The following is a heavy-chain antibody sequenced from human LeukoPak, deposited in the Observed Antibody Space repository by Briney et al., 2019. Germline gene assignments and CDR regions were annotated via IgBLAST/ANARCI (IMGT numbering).Heavy chain of an antibody. Sequence: SETLSLTCAVYGGSFSGYYWSWIRQPPGKGLEWIGEINHSGSTNYNPSLKSRVTISVDTSKNQFPLKLSSVTAADTAVYYCARDRRTTIFGVVIRVNAFDIWGQGTMVTVSS. CDR3: ARDRRTTIFGVVIRVNAFDI. V-gene: IGHV4-34*01. J-gene: IGHJ3*02. CDR1: GGSFSGYY. D-gene: IGHD3-3*01. CDR2: INHSGST.